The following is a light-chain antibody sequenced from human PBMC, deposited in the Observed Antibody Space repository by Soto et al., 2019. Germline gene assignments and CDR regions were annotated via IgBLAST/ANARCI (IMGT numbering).Light chain of an antibody. CDR1: QAIGGY. CDR3: QKYNSAPLT. J-gene: IGKJ4*01. Sequence: DIQVTQSPSSLSASLGDRVTITCRANQAIGGYLAWFQQQPGKVPKLLIYAAAALQSGVPSRFSGSGSGTDFTLTISSLQSEDIAPYYCQKYNSAPLTFGGGTKVDIK. V-gene: IGKV1-27*01. CDR2: AAA.